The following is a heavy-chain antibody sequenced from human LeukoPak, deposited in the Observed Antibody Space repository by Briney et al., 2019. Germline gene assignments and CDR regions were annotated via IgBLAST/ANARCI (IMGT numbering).Heavy chain of an antibody. V-gene: IGHV4-59*01. CDR3: VRGLMTTADY. CDR1: GGSISSYY. Sequence: PSETLSLTCNVSGGSISSYYWGWIRQSPGRGLEWIGYIYYRGSTDYNPSLKSRVTISLGTSKNQFSLKLSSVTAADTAVYYCVRGLMTTADYWGQGTLVTVSS. J-gene: IGHJ4*02. D-gene: IGHD4-17*01. CDR2: IYYRGST.